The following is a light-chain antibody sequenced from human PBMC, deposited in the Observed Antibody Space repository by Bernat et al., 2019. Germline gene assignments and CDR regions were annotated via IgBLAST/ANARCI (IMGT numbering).Light chain of an antibody. CDR1: QSLIHSDGKTY. Sequence: QPASISCRSSQSLIHSDGKTYFNWLQQKPGQPPRRLIYQVSNRDSGVPDRFSGSGAGTEFTLRISRVEAEDVGVYYCVKGTHWHLTLGGGTKVEI. CDR3: VKGTHWHLT. J-gene: IGKJ4*01. CDR2: QVS. V-gene: IGKV2-30*02.